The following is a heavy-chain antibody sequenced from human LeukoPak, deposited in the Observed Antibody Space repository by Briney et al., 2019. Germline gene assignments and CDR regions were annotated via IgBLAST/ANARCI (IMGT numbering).Heavy chain of an antibody. V-gene: IGHV3-9*03. CDR3: AKAGIAAAGGAGYFDY. D-gene: IGHD6-13*01. J-gene: IGHJ4*02. Sequence: GRSLRLSCAASGFTFDDYAMHWVRQAPGKGLEWVSGISWNSGSIGYADSVKGRFTISRDNAKNSLYLQMNSLRAEDMALYYCAKAGIAAAGGAGYFDYWGQGTLVTVSS. CDR1: GFTFDDYA. CDR2: ISWNSGSI.